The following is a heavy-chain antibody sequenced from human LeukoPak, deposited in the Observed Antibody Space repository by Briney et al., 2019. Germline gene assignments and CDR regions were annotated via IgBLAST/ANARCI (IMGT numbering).Heavy chain of an antibody. V-gene: IGHV4-38-2*02. Sequence: SETLSLTCSVSGGSISNHYWTWIRQPPGKGLEWIGSMYHSGSTYYNPPLKSRVTISEDTSKNQFSLKLRSVTAADTAVYYCARGPRFGELLWHWFDPWGQGTLVTVSS. CDR1: GGSISNHY. CDR3: ARGPRFGELLWHWFDP. CDR2: MYHSGST. J-gene: IGHJ5*02. D-gene: IGHD3-10*01.